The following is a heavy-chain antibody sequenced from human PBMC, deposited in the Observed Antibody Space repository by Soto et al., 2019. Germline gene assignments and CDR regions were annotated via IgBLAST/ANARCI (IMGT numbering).Heavy chain of an antibody. CDR2: IIPILGIA. D-gene: IGHD2-2*01. CDR3: ASMFCSSTSCYFDYYYYYMDV. Sequence: SVKVSCKASGGTFSSYTISWVRQAPGQGLEWMGRIIPILGIANYAQKFQGRVTITADKSTSTAYMELSSLRSEDTAVYYCASMFCSSTSCYFDYYYYYMDVWGKGTTVTVSS. V-gene: IGHV1-69*02. J-gene: IGHJ6*03. CDR1: GGTFSSYT.